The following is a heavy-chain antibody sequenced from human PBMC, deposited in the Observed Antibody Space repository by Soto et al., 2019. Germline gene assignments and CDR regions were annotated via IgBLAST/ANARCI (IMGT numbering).Heavy chain of an antibody. D-gene: IGHD3-3*01. CDR1: GGSISSYY. CDR2: IYYSGST. J-gene: IGHJ5*02. V-gene: IGHV4-59*01. Sequence: SETLSLTCTVSGGSISSYYWSWIRQPPGKGLEWIGYIYYSGSTNYNPSLKSRVTISVDTSKNQFSLKLSSVTAADTAVYYCARVEYYDFWSGYYGPGWFDPWGKGTLVTVSS. CDR3: ARVEYYDFWSGYYGPGWFDP.